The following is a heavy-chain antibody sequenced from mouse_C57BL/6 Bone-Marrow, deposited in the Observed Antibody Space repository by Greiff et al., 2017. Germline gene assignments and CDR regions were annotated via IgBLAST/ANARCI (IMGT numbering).Heavy chain of an antibody. CDR2: INPSTGGT. CDR3: ARNRWLTFAY. D-gene: IGHD2-3*01. J-gene: IGHJ3*01. V-gene: IGHV1-42*01. CDR1: GYSFTGYY. Sequence: EVQGVESGPELVKPGASVKISCKASGYSFTGYYMNWVKQSPEKSLEWIGEINPSTGGTTYNQKFKAKATLTVDKSSSTAYMQLKSLTSEDSAVYYCARNRWLTFAYWGQGTLVTVSA.